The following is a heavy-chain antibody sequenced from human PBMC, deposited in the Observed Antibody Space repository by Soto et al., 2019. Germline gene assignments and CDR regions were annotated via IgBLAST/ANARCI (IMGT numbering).Heavy chain of an antibody. D-gene: IGHD1-26*01. V-gene: IGHV1-46*01. CDR2: INPSGGST. CDR3: ASQPRVGATTYYYYVTDV. CDR1: GYTFTSYY. J-gene: IGHJ6*02. Sequence: GASVKVSCKASGYTFTSYYMHWVRQAPGQGLEWMGIINPSGGSTSYAQKFQGRVTMTRDTSTSTVYMELSSLRSEDTAVYYCASQPRVGATTYYYYVTDVPGPGTTVTVSS.